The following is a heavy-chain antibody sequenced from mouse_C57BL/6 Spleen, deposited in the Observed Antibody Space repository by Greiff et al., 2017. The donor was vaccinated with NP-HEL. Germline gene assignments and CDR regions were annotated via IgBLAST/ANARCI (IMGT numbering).Heavy chain of an antibody. CDR2: INPSSGYT. V-gene: IGHV1-4*01. CDR3: ERYLPYYGSSEYYFDY. D-gene: IGHD1-1*01. J-gene: IGHJ2*01. CDR1: GYTFTSYT. Sequence: QVQLQQSGAELARPGASVKMSCKASGYTFTSYTMHWVKQRPGQGLEWIGYINPSSGYTKYNQKFKDKATLTADKSSNTAYMQLSSLTSEDSAVYYCERYLPYYGSSEYYFDYWGQGTTLTVSS.